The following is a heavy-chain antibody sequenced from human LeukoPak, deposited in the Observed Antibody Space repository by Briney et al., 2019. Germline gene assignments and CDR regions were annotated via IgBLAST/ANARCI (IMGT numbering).Heavy chain of an antibody. J-gene: IGHJ4*02. Sequence: GGSLRLSCAASGFTFSDYYMSWIRQAPGKGLEWVSAISGSGGSTYYADSVKGRFTISRDNSKNTLYLQMNSLRAEDTAVYYCAKDGGGYSYGFDYWGQGTLVTVSS. CDR1: GFTFSDYY. CDR3: AKDGGGYSYGFDY. V-gene: IGHV3-23*01. D-gene: IGHD5-18*01. CDR2: ISGSGGST.